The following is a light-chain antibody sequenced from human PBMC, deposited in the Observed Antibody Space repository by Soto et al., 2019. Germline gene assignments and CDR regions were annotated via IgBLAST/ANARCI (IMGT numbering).Light chain of an antibody. CDR1: GSNIGAPYD. Sequence: QSVLTQPPSLSGAPGQRVTISCTGSGSNIGAPYDVHWYQHLPGTTPKLLIYGSTNRPSGVPGRFSGSKSGTSASLAITGLQAEDEADYSCQSYDSSLSGYVFGAGTKLTVL. V-gene: IGLV1-40*01. CDR3: QSYDSSLSGYV. CDR2: GST. J-gene: IGLJ1*01.